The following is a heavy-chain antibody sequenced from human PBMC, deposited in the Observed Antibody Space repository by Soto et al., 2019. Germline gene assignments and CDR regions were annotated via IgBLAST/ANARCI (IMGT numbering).Heavy chain of an antibody. V-gene: IGHV4-34*01. CDR1: GGSFSGYY. CDR3: ARGPHVLLWFGELLGFDS. D-gene: IGHD3-10*01. CDR2: INHSGST. Sequence: SETLSLTCAVYGGSFSGYYWSWIRQPPGKGLGWIGEINHSGSTNYNPSLKSRVTISVDTSKNQFSLKLSSVTAADTAVYYCARGPHVLLWFGELLGFDSWGQGTLVTVSS. J-gene: IGHJ4*02.